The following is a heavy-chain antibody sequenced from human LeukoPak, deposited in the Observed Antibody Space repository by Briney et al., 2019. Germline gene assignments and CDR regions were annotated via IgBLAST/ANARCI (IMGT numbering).Heavy chain of an antibody. CDR3: ATALLRFLEWRYSGGWFDP. D-gene: IGHD3-3*01. Sequence: ASVKVSCKVSGYTLTELSMHWVRQAPGKGLEWMGGFDPEDGETIYAQKFQGRVTMTEDTSTDTAYKELSSLRSEDTAVYYCATALLRFLEWRYSGGWFDPWGQGTLVTVSS. CDR2: FDPEDGET. CDR1: GYTLTELS. V-gene: IGHV1-24*01. J-gene: IGHJ5*02.